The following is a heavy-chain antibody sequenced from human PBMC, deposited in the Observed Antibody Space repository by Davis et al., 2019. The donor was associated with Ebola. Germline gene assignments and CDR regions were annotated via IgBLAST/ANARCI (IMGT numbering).Heavy chain of an antibody. CDR2: SFYSGTA. D-gene: IGHD5-18*01. CDR1: GGSISSSGYC. V-gene: IGHV4-39*01. CDR3: ARAGGYPNWFGP. Sequence: PSETLSLTCSVSGGSISSSGYCWGWVRQPPGKGLEWIGSSFYSGTAYYNPSLQSRLTISVDTSKNQFSLKLSSVTAAETAVYYCARAGGYPNWFGPSGQGTLVTVSS. J-gene: IGHJ5*02.